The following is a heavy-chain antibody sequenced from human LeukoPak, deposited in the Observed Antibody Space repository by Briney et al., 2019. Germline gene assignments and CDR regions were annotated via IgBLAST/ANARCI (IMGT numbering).Heavy chain of an antibody. J-gene: IGHJ4*02. CDR1: GFTFSNFE. CDR2: ISSSGNNI. Sequence: PGGSLRLSCTASGFTFSNFEMNWVRQAPGKGLEWVSYISSSGNNIYYADSVKGRFTISRDNAKNSLFLQMNSLRVEDTAVYYFARSFDWGGQGPLVTVSS. V-gene: IGHV3-48*03. CDR3: ARSFDW.